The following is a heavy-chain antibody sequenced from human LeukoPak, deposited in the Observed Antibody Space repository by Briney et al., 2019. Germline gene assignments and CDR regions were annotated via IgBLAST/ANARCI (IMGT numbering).Heavy chain of an antibody. D-gene: IGHD6-19*01. J-gene: IGHJ5*02. CDR2: INSDGSST. CDR3: ARNRSGWPGWFDP. V-gene: IGHV3-74*01. Sequence: GGSLRLSCAASGFAFSSYWMHWVRQAPGKGLVWVSRINSDGSSTSYADYVKGRFTISRDNAKNKLYLKMNSLRAEDTAVYYCARNRSGWPGWFDPWGQGTLVTVSS. CDR1: GFAFSSYW.